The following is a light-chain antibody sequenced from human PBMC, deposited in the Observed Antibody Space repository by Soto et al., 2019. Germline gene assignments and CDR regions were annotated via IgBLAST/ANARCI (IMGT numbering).Light chain of an antibody. CDR1: MSNTEVHS. V-gene: IGLV1-47*02. J-gene: IGLJ3*02. CDR2: SDT. Sequence: QSVLTQPPSASGTPGQTITISCSGSMSNTEVHSVHWYQQLPGTAPKLLIYSDTQRPSGVPDRFSGSKFGTSAYLGISGLRSEDEAEYFCAAWDDSLSGLVFGGGTKLTVL. CDR3: AAWDDSLSGLV.